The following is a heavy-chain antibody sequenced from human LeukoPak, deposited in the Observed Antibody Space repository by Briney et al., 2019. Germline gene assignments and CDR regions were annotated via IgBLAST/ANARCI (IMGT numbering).Heavy chain of an antibody. CDR3: ARDVRQLWAGSYFDY. Sequence: GGSLRLSCAASGFTFSSYEMNWVRQAPGKGLEWVSYISSSGSTIYYADSVKGRFTISRDISKNTLYLQMNSLRAEDTAVYYCARDVRQLWAGSYFDYWGQGTLVTVSS. CDR2: ISSSGSTI. CDR1: GFTFSSYE. D-gene: IGHD5-18*01. J-gene: IGHJ4*02. V-gene: IGHV3-48*03.